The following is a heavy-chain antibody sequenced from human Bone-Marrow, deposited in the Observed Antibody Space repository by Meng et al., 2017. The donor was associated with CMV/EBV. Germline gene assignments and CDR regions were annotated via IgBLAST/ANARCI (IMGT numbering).Heavy chain of an antibody. CDR3: ARHTTHCSSTSSYRGPNWFDS. CDR1: GYSFTSYW. CDR2: IYPGDSDT. V-gene: IGHV5-51*01. J-gene: IGHJ5*01. Sequence: GGSLRLSCKGSGYSFTSYWIGWVRQMPGKGLEWMGIIYPGDSDTRYSPSFQGQVTISADKSISTAYLQWSSLKASDTAMYYCARHTTHCSSTSSYRGPNWFDSWGQGTLVTVSS. D-gene: IGHD2-2*01.